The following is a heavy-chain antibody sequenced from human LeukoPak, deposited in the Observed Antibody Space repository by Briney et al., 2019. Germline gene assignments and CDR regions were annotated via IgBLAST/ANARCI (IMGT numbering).Heavy chain of an antibody. CDR2: ISSSGSTI. Sequence: GGSLRLSCAASGFTFSSYEMNWVRQAPGKGLEWVSYISSSGSTIYYADSVKGRFTISRDNAKNSLYLQMKSLRAEDTAVYYCARQPGYSSGWWYFDFWGQGTLVSVSS. CDR3: ARQPGYSSGWWYFDF. J-gene: IGHJ4*02. V-gene: IGHV3-48*03. CDR1: GFTFSSYE. D-gene: IGHD5-18*01.